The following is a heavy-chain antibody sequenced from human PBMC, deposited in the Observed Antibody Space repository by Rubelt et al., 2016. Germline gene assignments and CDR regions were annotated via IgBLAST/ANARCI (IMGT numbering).Heavy chain of an antibody. J-gene: IGHJ4*02. D-gene: IGHD1-14*01. CDR2: INHSGNT. CDR3: ARGLWEPTLEF. CDR1: GGSFNDHY. Sequence: QVRLQQWGAGLLKPSETLSLTCAVYGGSFNDHYWSWIRQPPGKGLEWIGEINHSGNTNYNPSLKNRVTMAVDTSNNQFSLNMKSVTAADTALYYCARGLWEPTLEFWGQGTLVTVSS. V-gene: IGHV4-34*02.